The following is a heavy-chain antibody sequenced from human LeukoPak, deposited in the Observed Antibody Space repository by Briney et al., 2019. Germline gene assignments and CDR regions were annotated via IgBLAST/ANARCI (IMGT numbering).Heavy chain of an antibody. Sequence: GGSLRLSCAASGFTFSSYIMNWVRQAPGKGLEWVSSISSSSSYIYYADSVKGRFTISRGNAKNSLYLQMNSLRAEDTAVYYCARDLGEYQLLSVYWGQGTLVTVSS. CDR2: ISSSSSYI. D-gene: IGHD2-2*01. J-gene: IGHJ4*02. CDR3: ARDLGEYQLLSVY. CDR1: GFTFSSYI. V-gene: IGHV3-21*01.